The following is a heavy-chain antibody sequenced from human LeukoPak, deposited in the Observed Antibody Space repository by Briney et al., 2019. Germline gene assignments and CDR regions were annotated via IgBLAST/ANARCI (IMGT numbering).Heavy chain of an antibody. CDR2: IHHSGST. J-gene: IGHJ4*02. CDR1: GYSMSRGYH. V-gene: IGHV4-38-2*01. D-gene: IGHD1-1*01. Sequence: SETLSLTCAVSGYSMSRGYHWGWIRQPPGKGLEWIGSIHHSGSTYYNSSLKSRVTISVDTSKNQFSLKVSSVTAADTAVYYCARVNWNPDYWGQGTLVTVSS. CDR3: ARVNWNPDY.